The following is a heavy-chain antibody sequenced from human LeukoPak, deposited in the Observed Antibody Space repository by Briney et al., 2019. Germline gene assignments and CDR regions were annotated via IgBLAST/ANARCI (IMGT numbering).Heavy chain of an antibody. J-gene: IGHJ5*02. CDR2: IYYSGIT. CDR1: GGSLSSDY. CDR3: ARLSGRSDGPEFDP. D-gene: IGHD6-25*01. Sequence: PSETLSLTCTVSGGSLSSDYWSWIRQPPGKGLEWIGHIYYSGITNYNPSLKSRVTISLDTSKSQFSLRLSSVTAADTAVYYCARLSGRSDGPEFDPWGQGTLVTVSS. V-gene: IGHV4-59*08.